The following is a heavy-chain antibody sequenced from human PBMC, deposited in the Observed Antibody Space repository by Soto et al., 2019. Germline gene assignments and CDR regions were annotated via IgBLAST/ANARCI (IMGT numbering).Heavy chain of an antibody. V-gene: IGHV4-34*01. CDR3: AYFDWLPY. D-gene: IGHD3-9*01. CDR1: GGSISSYY. J-gene: IGHJ4*02. Sequence: SETLSLTCTVSGGSISSYYWSWIRQPPGKGLEWIGEINHSGSTNYNPSLRSRVTISVDTSKNQFSLKMSSVTAADTAAYYCAYFDWLPYWGQGTLVTVSS. CDR2: INHSGST.